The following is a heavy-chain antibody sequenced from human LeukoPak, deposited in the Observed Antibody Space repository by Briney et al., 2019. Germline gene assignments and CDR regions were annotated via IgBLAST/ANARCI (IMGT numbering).Heavy chain of an antibody. V-gene: IGHV3-30*18. D-gene: IGHD3-22*01. CDR1: GFTFSSYG. Sequence: PGRSLRLSCAASGFTFSSYGMHWVRQAPGKGLEWVAVISYDGSNKYYADSVKGRFTISRDNSKNTLYLQMNSLRAEDTAVYYCAKAYSSDYWGQGILVTVSS. J-gene: IGHJ4*02. CDR2: ISYDGSNK. CDR3: AKAYSSDY.